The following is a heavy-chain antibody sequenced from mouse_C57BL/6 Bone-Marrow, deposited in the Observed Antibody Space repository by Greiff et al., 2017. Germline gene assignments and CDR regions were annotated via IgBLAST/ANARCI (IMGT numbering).Heavy chain of an antibody. J-gene: IGHJ3*01. CDR2: IDPNSGGT. CDR3: ARGWLLRLFAY. D-gene: IGHD2-3*01. Sequence: VQLQQPGAELVKPGASVKLSCKASGYTFTSYWMHWVKQRPGRGFEWIGRIDPNSGGTKYNEKFKSKATLTVDKPSSTAYMQLSSLTSEDSAVYYCARGWLLRLFAYWGQGTLVTVSA. V-gene: IGHV1-72*01. CDR1: GYTFTSYW.